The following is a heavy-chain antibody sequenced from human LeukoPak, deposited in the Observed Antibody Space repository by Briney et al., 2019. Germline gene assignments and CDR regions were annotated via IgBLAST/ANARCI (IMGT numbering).Heavy chain of an antibody. CDR3: ARETRDGYNLIDY. Sequence: GGSLRLSCAASGFTFSTYSMNWVRQAPGKGLEWLSYISSSSGIKYYADSVKGRFTISRDNAKNSLYLQMNSLRAEDTAVYYCARETRDGYNLIDYWGQGTLVTVSS. CDR1: GFTFSTYS. V-gene: IGHV3-48*04. D-gene: IGHD5-24*01. CDR2: ISSSSGIK. J-gene: IGHJ4*02.